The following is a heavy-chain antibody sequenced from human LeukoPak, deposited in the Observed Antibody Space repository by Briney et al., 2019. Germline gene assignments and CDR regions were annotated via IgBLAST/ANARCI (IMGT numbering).Heavy chain of an antibody. CDR1: GFTFSSYA. CDR3: AKSPITMIVVVIFDY. D-gene: IGHD3-22*01. Sequence: GRSLRLSCAASGFTFSSYAMHWVRQAPGKGLEWVAVISYDGSNKYYADSVKGRFTISRDNSKNTLYLQMNSLRAEDTAVYYCAKSPITMIVVVIFDYWGQGTLVTVSS. CDR2: ISYDGSNK. J-gene: IGHJ4*02. V-gene: IGHV3-30*18.